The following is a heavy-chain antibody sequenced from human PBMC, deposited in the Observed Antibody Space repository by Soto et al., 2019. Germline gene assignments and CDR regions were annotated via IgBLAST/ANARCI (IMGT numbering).Heavy chain of an antibody. CDR3: ARGQPVYDYLWGSYRSDAFDI. V-gene: IGHV1-69*13. Sequence: GASVKVSCKASGGTFSSYAISWVRQAPGQGLEWMGGIIPIFGTANYAQKFQGRVTITADESTSTAYMELSSLRSEDTAVYYCARGQPVYDYLWGSYRSDAFDIWGQGTMVTVSS. D-gene: IGHD3-16*02. J-gene: IGHJ3*02. CDR2: IIPIFGTA. CDR1: GGTFSSYA.